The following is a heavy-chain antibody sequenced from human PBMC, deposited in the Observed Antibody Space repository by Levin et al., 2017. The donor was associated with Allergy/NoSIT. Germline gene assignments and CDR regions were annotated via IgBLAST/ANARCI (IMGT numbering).Heavy chain of an antibody. Sequence: LRLSCAVSGGSISSGGYYWSWIRQHPGKGLEWIGYIYNSVITYYNPSLRSRVTISVDTSKNQFSLKLSSVTAADTAVYYCARDHLDSGAPNRFDPWGQGTLVTVSS. V-gene: IGHV4-31*11. CDR2: IYNSVIT. CDR3: ARDHLDSGAPNRFDP. CDR1: GGSISSGGYY. J-gene: IGHJ5*02. D-gene: IGHD4/OR15-4a*01.